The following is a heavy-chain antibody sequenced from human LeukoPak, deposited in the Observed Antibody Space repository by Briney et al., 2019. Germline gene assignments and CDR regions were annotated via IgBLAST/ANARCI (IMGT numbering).Heavy chain of an antibody. Sequence: GKXXXGVSSISISSIYIYYADSVKGRFTISRDNAKNSLYLQMNSLKAEDTALYYCARGLHAGDYWGQGTLVTVSS. V-gene: IGHV3-21*01. J-gene: IGHJ4*02. CDR2: ISISSIYI. CDR3: ARGLHAGDY.